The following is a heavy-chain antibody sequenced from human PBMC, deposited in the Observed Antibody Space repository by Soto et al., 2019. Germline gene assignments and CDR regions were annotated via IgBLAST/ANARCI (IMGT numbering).Heavy chain of an antibody. CDR2: IYYTGNT. J-gene: IGHJ5*02. D-gene: IGHD4-4*01. CDR3: ARLGGDSIDP. V-gene: IGHV4-31*03. Sequence: PSETLSLTCSVSGGSISHGGYHWSWIRQDPGKGLEWLGYIYYTGNTYYNPSLRSRLTISIDTTKSQFFLNLSSVTAADTAIYSCARLGGDSIDPWGQGTRVTVSS. CDR1: GGSISHGGYH.